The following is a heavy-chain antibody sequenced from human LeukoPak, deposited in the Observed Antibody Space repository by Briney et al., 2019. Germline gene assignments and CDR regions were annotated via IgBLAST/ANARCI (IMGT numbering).Heavy chain of an antibody. J-gene: IGHJ5*02. Sequence: GGSLRLSCVASGFTFSSYEMNWVRQAPGKGLEWVSYIGSSGSGTYYADSVKGRFTISRDNAKDSLYLQMNSLRADDTAVYYCARLRSKYWFDPWGQGTLVTVSS. CDR1: GFTFSSYE. CDR2: IGSSGSGT. CDR3: ARLRSKYWFDP. V-gene: IGHV3-48*03. D-gene: IGHD4-11*01.